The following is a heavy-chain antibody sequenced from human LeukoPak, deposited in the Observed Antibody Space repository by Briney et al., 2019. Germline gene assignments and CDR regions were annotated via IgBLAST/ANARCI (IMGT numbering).Heavy chain of an antibody. J-gene: IGHJ6*04. CDR1: GFTFSSYG. CDR3: AELGITMIGGV. CDR2: ISYDGSNK. Sequence: GGSLRLSCAASGFTFSSYGMHWVRQAPGKGLEWVAVISYDGSNKYYADSVKGRFTISRGNSKNTLYLQMNSLRAEDTAVYYCAELGITMIGGVWGKGTTVTISS. D-gene: IGHD3-10*02. V-gene: IGHV3-30*18.